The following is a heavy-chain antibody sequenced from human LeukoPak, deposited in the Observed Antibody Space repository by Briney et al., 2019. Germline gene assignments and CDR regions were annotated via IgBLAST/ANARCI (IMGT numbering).Heavy chain of an antibody. CDR2: ISYDGSNK. CDR3: AKVGSKYFDWLPVDY. V-gene: IGHV3-30*18. CDR1: GFTFSSYG. D-gene: IGHD3-9*01. Sequence: HPGGSLRLSCAASGFTFSSYGMHWVRQAPGKGLEWVAVISYDGSNKYYADSVKGRFTISRDNSKNTLYLQMNSLRAEDTAVYYCAKVGSKYFDWLPVDYWGQGTLVTVSS. J-gene: IGHJ4*02.